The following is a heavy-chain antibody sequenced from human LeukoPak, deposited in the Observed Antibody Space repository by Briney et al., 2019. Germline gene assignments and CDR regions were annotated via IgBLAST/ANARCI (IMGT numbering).Heavy chain of an antibody. D-gene: IGHD1-26*01. J-gene: IGHJ4*02. CDR2: IYYSGST. CDR3: ARGASGSYLAPTFDY. Sequence: SETLSLTCTVSGGSISSGSYYWSWIRQPPGKGLEWIGYIYYSGSTNYNPSLKSRVTISVDTSKNQFSLKLSSVTAADTAVYYCARGASGSYLAPTFDYWGQGTLVTVSS. CDR1: GGSISSGSYY. V-gene: IGHV4-61*01.